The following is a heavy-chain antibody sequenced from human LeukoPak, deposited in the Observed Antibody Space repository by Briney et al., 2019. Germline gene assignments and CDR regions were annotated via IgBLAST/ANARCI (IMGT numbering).Heavy chain of an antibody. Sequence: GGSLRLSCAASGFTFSSYAMHWVRQAPGKGLEWVAVISYDGSNKYYADSVKGRFTISRDNSKNTLYLQMNSLRAEDTAVYYCARENTELRFDYWGQGTLVTVSS. CDR2: ISYDGSNK. J-gene: IGHJ4*02. CDR3: ARENTELRFDY. D-gene: IGHD3-3*01. V-gene: IGHV3-30-3*01. CDR1: GFTFSSYA.